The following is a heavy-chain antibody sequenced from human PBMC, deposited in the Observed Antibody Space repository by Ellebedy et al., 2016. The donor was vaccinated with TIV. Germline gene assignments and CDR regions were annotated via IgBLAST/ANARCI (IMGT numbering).Heavy chain of an antibody. Sequence: SETLSLTCTVSGGSISSYYWSWIRQPPGKGLEWIGFIYYSGSTTYNPSLRSRVTISVDTSKDQISLMLRSVTAADTAVYYCARMSDGFDVWGQGTMVTVAS. J-gene: IGHJ3*01. V-gene: IGHV4-59*08. CDR1: GGSISSYY. CDR2: IYYSGST. CDR3: ARMSDGFDV.